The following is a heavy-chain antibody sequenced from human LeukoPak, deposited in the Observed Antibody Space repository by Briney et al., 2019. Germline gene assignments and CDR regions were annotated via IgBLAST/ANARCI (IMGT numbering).Heavy chain of an antibody. CDR3: AKDTSGYSYVPRKIKTPYYFDY. V-gene: IGHV3-23*01. D-gene: IGHD5-18*01. CDR2: ISGSGGST. J-gene: IGHJ4*02. Sequence: PGGSLRLSCAASGFTFSSYAMSWVRQAPGKGLEWVSAISGSGGSTYYADSVKGRFTISRDGSKNTLYLQMNSLRAEDTAVYYCAKDTSGYSYVPRKIKTPYYFDYWGQGTLVTVSS. CDR1: GFTFSSYA.